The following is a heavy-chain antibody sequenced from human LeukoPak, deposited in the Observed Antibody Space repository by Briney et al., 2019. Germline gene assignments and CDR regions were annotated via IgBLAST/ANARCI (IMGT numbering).Heavy chain of an antibody. CDR2: IKSKTNGETT. CDR3: TTDLGTYYHGSQRLIPIDY. J-gene: IGHJ4*02. V-gene: IGHV3-15*01. D-gene: IGHD3-10*01. Sequence: GGSLRLSVVDSGFTFTNAWRSWVRQAPGKGLKWIGLIKSKTNGETTNYAEPVRGRFTISRDDSKSAVYLQMNSLKIEDTAVYYCTTDLGTYYHGSQRLIPIDYWGQGTLVTVSS. CDR1: GFTFTNAW.